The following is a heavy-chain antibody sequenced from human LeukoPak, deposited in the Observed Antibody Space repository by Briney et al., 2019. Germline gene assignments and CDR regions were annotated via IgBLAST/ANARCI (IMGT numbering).Heavy chain of an antibody. CDR3: ARGYGPGY. CDR2: IDHRGNT. J-gene: IGHJ4*02. CDR1: GDSISSTNW. V-gene: IGHV4-4*02. Sequence: SETLSLTCAVSGDSISSTNWWNWVRPPPGKGLEWIGEIDHRGNTNYNPSLKSRVSISADKSKNQFSLKLTSVTAADTAVYYCARGYGPGYWGQGILVTV. D-gene: IGHD4-17*01.